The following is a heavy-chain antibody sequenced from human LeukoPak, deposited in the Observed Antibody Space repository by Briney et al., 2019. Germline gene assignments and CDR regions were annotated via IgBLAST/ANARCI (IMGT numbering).Heavy chain of an antibody. D-gene: IGHD4-17*01. CDR2: VYYSGST. CDR1: GGSISSYY. Sequence: SETLSLTCTVSGGSISSYYWSWIRQPPGKGLEWIGYVYYSGSTNYNPSLKSRVTISIDTSKNQFSLKLSSVTAADTAVYYCARDKGYGDYGIAYWGQGTLVTVSS. J-gene: IGHJ4*02. V-gene: IGHV4-59*12. CDR3: ARDKGYGDYGIAY.